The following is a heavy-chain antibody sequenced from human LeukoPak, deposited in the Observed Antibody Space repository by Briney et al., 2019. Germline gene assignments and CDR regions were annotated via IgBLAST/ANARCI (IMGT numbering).Heavy chain of an antibody. V-gene: IGHV3-48*01. CDR1: GFTFSSYS. J-gene: IGHJ3*02. Sequence: PGGSLRLSCAASGFTFSSYSMNWVRQAPGKGLEWVSYISSSSSTTYYADSVKGQFIISRDNSKNTLYLQINSLRVDDTAVYYCARTTVTPGSYDAFDIWGQGTMVTVSS. D-gene: IGHD4-17*01. CDR2: ISSSSSTT. CDR3: ARTTVTPGSYDAFDI.